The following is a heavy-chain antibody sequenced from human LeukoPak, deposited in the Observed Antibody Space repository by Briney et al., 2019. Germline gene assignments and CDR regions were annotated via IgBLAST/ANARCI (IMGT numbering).Heavy chain of an antibody. Sequence: PGRSLRLSCAASGFTFSSYGMHWVRQAPGKGLEWVAVISYDGSNKYYADSVKGRFTISRDNSKNTLYLQMNSLRAEDTAVYYCAKGVVVVPAAIFDWFDPWGQGTLVTVSS. CDR2: ISYDGSNK. J-gene: IGHJ5*02. CDR3: AKGVVVVPAAIFDWFDP. V-gene: IGHV3-30*18. CDR1: GFTFSSYG. D-gene: IGHD2-2*01.